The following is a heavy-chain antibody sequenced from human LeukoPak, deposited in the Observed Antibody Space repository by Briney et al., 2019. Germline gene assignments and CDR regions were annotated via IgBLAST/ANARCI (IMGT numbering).Heavy chain of an antibody. V-gene: IGHV4-61*02. J-gene: IGHJ5*02. D-gene: IGHD4-17*01. Sequence: TLSPTGPVSAGSISSGSDYWSWIRQPAGKGLEWIGRIYTSGSTNYNPALKSPVTISVDVSKHQFSLKLSSETAADTAVYYCAKEKWPYGDYGRLDPWGQGTLVTVSS. CDR2: IYTSGST. CDR3: AKEKWPYGDYGRLDP. CDR1: AGSISSGSDY.